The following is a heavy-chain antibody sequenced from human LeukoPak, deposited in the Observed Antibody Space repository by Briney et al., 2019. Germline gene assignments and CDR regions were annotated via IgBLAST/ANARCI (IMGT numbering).Heavy chain of an antibody. CDR3: ARDRKMGTTNSFDY. D-gene: IGHD1-26*01. CDR1: GYTFTGYY. J-gene: IGHJ4*02. V-gene: IGHV1-2*02. Sequence: ASVKVSCKASGYTFTGYYMHWVRQAPGQGLEWMGWINPNSGGTNYAQKFQDRVTMTRGTSISTAYMELSRLRSDDTAVYYCARDRKMGTTNSFDYWGQGTLVTVSS. CDR2: INPNSGGT.